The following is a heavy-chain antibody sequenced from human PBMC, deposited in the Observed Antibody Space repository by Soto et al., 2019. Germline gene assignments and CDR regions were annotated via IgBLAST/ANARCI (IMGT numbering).Heavy chain of an antibody. D-gene: IGHD3-10*01. V-gene: IGHV4-34*01. Sequence: QVQLQQWGAGLLKPSQTLSLTCAVYGGSFSAYCWSWIRQPPGEGLGWIGEINHSGSSNSNPPLPDRVTIYVDISKHQFSLTRSAVTDADTAVYYCARSTMFRSLMDVWGQWTTVTGS. CDR3: ARSTMFRSLMDV. CDR1: GGSFSAYC. J-gene: IGHJ6*02. CDR2: INHSGSS.